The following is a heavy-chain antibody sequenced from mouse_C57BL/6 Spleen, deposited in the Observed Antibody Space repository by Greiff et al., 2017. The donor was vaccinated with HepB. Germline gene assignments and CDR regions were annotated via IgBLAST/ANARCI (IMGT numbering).Heavy chain of an antibody. CDR1: GYTFTDYY. CDR2: INPNNGGT. J-gene: IGHJ1*03. D-gene: IGHD1-1*01. CDR3: ARGGIYYYANWYFDV. Sequence: EVQLQQSGPELVKPGASVKISCKASGYTFTDYYMNWVKQSHGKSLEWIGDINPNNGGTSYNQKFKGKATLTVDKSSSTAYMELRSLTSEDSAVYYCARGGIYYYANWYFDVWGTGTTVTVSS. V-gene: IGHV1-26*01.